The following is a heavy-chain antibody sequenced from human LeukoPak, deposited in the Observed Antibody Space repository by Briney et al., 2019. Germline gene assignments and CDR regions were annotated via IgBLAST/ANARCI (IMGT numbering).Heavy chain of an antibody. CDR1: GFTFSSYA. J-gene: IGHJ4*02. CDR2: ISSNGGST. D-gene: IGHD5-24*01. V-gene: IGHV3-64D*09. CDR3: VKEIRWQTTKGYFDY. Sequence: PGGSLRLSCSASGFTFSSYAMHWVRQAPGKGLEYVSAISSNGGSTYYADSVKGRFTISRDNSKNTLYLQMSSLRAEDTAVCYCVKEIRWQTTKGYFDYWGQGTLVTVSS.